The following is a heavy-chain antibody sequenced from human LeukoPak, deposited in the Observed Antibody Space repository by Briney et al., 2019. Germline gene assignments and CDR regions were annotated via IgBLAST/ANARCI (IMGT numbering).Heavy chain of an antibody. Sequence: GASVKVSCKASGGTFISYAISWVRQAPGQGLEWMGGVIPIFGTANYAQKFQGRVTITADESTSTAYMELSSLRSEDTAVYYCARKRWELLLFDPWGQGTLVTVSS. V-gene: IGHV1-69*13. D-gene: IGHD1-26*01. CDR3: ARKRWELLLFDP. CDR2: VIPIFGTA. CDR1: GGTFISYA. J-gene: IGHJ5*02.